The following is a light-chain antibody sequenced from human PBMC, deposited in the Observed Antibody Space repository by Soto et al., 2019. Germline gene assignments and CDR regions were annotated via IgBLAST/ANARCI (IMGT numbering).Light chain of an antibody. CDR2: DVS. Sequence: QSVLTQPPSASGSPGQSVTIACTGTSKDVGYYNYVSWYQQPPGKAPKLLIYDVSKRPSGVPDRLSGSKSGNTASLTVSGLQAEDEGDYYCSSYAGSDYPYVFGTGTKV. V-gene: IGLV2-8*01. J-gene: IGLJ1*01. CDR1: SKDVGYYNY. CDR3: SSYAGSDYPYV.